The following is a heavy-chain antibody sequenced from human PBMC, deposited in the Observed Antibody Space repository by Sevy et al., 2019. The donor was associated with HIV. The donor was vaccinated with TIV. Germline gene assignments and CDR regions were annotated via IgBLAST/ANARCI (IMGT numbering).Heavy chain of an antibody. CDR2: ISYDGSNK. V-gene: IGHV3-30-3*01. D-gene: IGHD3-3*01. J-gene: IGHJ4*02. Sequence: GGSLRLSCAASGFTFSSYAMHWVRQTPGKGLEWVAVISYDGSNKYYADSVKGRFTISRDNSKNTLYLQMNSLRAEDTAVYYCARAQWLLSLDYWGQGTLVTVSS. CDR3: ARAQWLLSLDY. CDR1: GFTFSSYA.